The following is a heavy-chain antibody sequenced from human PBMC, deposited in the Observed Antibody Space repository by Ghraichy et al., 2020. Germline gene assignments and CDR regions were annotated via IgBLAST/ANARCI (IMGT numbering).Heavy chain of an antibody. Sequence: GGSLRLSCAASGFTFSSYSMNWVRQAPGKGLEWVSSISSSSSYIYYADSVKGRFTISRDNAKNSLYLQMNSLRAEDTAVYYCARLQDITTLGLLGYWGQGTLVTVSS. CDR1: GFTFSSYS. V-gene: IGHV3-21*01. CDR3: ARLQDITTLGLLGY. D-gene: IGHD1-20*01. J-gene: IGHJ4*02. CDR2: ISSSSSYI.